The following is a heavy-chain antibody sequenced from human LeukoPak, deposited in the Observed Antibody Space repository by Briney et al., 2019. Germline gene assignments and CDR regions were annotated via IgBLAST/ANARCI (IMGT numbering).Heavy chain of an antibody. CDR1: GFTFRGNG. D-gene: IGHD4-17*01. J-gene: IGHJ4*02. CDR2: IWYDGSNR. Sequence: GGSLRLSCAASGFTFRGNGMHWVRQAPGKGLEWVAIIWYDGSNRCYADSVKGRFTISRDNSKNTLFLQMNSLTAEDTAVYYCARDQGTSVTAMVGGHFDYWGPGTLVTVSS. CDR3: ARDQGTSVTAMVGGHFDY. V-gene: IGHV3-33*01.